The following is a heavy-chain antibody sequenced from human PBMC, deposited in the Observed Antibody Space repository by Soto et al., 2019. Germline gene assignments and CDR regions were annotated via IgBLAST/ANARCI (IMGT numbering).Heavy chain of an antibody. J-gene: IGHJ3*02. Sequence: SETLSLTCTVSGCSISSGGYYWSWIRQHPGKGLEWIGYIYYSGSTYYNPSLKSRVTISVDTSKNQFSLKLSSVTAADTAVYYCARDVWGSGWSRGTELDAFDIWGQGTMVTVSS. CDR2: IYYSGST. V-gene: IGHV4-31*03. CDR1: GCSISSGGYY. D-gene: IGHD6-19*01. CDR3: ARDVWGSGWSRGTELDAFDI.